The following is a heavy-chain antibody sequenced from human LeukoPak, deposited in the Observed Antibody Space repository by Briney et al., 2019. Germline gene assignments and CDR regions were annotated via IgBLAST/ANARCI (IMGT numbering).Heavy chain of an antibody. J-gene: IGHJ6*03. CDR3: ARAPHYYFYYVDV. CDR2: IYYSGST. V-gene: IGHV4-59*01. CDR1: GGSISSYY. Sequence: PSETLSLTCTGSGGSISSYYWSWIRQPAGKGLEWIGYIYYSGSTNYNPSLKSRVTISIDTSKNQFSLKLHSVTAADTAVYYCARAPHYYFYYVDVWGKGTTVTISS.